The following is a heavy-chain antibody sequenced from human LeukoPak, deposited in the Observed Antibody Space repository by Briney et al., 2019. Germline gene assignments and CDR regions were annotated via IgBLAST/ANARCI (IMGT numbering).Heavy chain of an antibody. J-gene: IGHJ4*02. CDR2: IIGNGGST. CDR3: AKDQGLPLFGRPDFDY. D-gene: IGHD3-10*02. V-gene: IGHV3-23*02. Sequence: GGSLRLSCAASGFTFSSYAMSWVGHAPGKGLEWGSAIIGNGGSTYYDDSVKGRFTISRDNSKNTLYLQMNSLRAEDTAVYYCAKDQGLPLFGRPDFDYWGQGTLVTVSS. CDR1: GFTFSSYA.